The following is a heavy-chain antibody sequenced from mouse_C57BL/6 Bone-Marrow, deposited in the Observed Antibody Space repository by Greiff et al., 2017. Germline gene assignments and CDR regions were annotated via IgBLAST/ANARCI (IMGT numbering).Heavy chain of an antibody. CDR1: GFTFSSYT. CDR3: ARHVGYYYGSRFAY. V-gene: IGHV5-9*01. D-gene: IGHD1-1*01. J-gene: IGHJ3*01. Sequence: EVQLQESGGGLVKPGGSLKLSCAASGFTFSSYTMSWVRQTPEKRLEWVATISGGGGNTYYPDSVKGRFTISRDNAKNTLYLQMSSLRSEDTALYYCARHVGYYYGSRFAYWGQGTLVTVSA. CDR2: ISGGGGNT.